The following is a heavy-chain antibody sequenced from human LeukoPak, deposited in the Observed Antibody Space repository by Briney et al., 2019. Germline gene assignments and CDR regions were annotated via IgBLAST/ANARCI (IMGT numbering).Heavy chain of an antibody. CDR1: GFTFDDYA. CDR3: AREEGFGKDFDY. J-gene: IGHJ4*02. D-gene: IGHD3-10*01. V-gene: IGHV3-9*01. Sequence: GGSLRLSCAASGFTFDDYAMHWVRQPPGKGLEWVSGVSWNSGTIGYADSVKGRFTISRDNAKNSLYLQMNSLRAEDTAVYYCAREEGFGKDFDYWGQGTLVTVSS. CDR2: VSWNSGTI.